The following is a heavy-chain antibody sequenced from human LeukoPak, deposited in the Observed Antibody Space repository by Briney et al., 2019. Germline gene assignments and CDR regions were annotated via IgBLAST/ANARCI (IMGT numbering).Heavy chain of an antibody. D-gene: IGHD2-21*02. CDR3: ARDQIPYCGGDCSIDP. J-gene: IGHJ5*02. CDR2: ISAYNGNT. V-gene: IGHV1-18*01. Sequence: ASVKVSCKASGYTFTSYGINWVRQAPGQGLEWMGWISAYNGNTNYAQKLQGRVTMTTDTSTSTAYMELRSLRSDDTAVYYCARDQIPYCGGDCSIDPWGQGTLVTVSS. CDR1: GYTFTSYG.